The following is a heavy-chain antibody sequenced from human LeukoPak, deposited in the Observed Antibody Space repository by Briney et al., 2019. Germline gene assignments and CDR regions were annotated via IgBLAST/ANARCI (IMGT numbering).Heavy chain of an antibody. J-gene: IGHJ3*02. V-gene: IGHV4-59*01. Sequence: PSETLSLTCTVSAGSISSYYWSWIRQPPGKGLEWIGYIYYSGSTNYNPSLKSRVTISVDTSKNQFSLKLSSVTAADTAVYYCARGGGDYYESSGNYDLDAFDIWGQGTMVTVSS. CDR3: ARGGGDYYESSGNYDLDAFDI. D-gene: IGHD3-22*01. CDR2: IYYSGST. CDR1: AGSISSYY.